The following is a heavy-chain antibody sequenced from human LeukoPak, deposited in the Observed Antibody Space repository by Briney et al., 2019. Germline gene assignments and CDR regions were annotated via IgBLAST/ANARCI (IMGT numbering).Heavy chain of an antibody. CDR1: GGSISSYY. CDR3: ARVGQYDDFWARGFDP. CDR2: IYYSGST. J-gene: IGHJ5*02. D-gene: IGHD3-3*01. V-gene: IGHV4-59*01. Sequence: SETLSLTCTVSGGSISSYYWSWIRQPPGKGLEWIGYIYYSGSTNYNPSLKSRVTISVDTSKNQFSLKLSSVTAADTAVYYCARVGQYDDFWARGFDPWGQGTLVTVSS.